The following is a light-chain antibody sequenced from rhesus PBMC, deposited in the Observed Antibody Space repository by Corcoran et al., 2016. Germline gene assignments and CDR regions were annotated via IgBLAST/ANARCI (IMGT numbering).Light chain of an antibody. Sequence: DIQMTQSPSSLSASVGDTVTITCRASQGISSWLAWYPQKPGKAPKLLMYKTFRVKSGVPSRFSGSGSGTDCTLTISSRHSEDFATYYCQQFTSRPYSFGQGTKVEIK. J-gene: IGKJ2*01. V-gene: IGKV1-22*01. CDR3: QQFTSRPYS. CDR2: KTF. CDR1: QGISSW.